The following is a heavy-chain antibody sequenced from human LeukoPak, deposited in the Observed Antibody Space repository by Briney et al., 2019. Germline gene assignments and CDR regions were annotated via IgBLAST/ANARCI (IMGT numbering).Heavy chain of an antibody. V-gene: IGHV4-59*01. CDR2: IYYSGST. J-gene: IGHJ4*02. CDR3: ARDREGYSSYYFDY. CDR1: GGSISSYY. Sequence: SETLSLTCTVSGGSISSYYWSWIRQPPGKGLEWIGYIYYSGSTNYNPSLKSRVTISVDTSKNQFSLKLSSVTAADTAVYYCARDREGYSSYYFDYWGQGTLVTVSS. D-gene: IGHD6-13*01.